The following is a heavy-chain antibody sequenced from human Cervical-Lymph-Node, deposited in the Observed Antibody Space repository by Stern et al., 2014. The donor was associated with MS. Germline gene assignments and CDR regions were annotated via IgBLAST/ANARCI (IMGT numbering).Heavy chain of an antibody. V-gene: IGHV3-15*01. Sequence: VHLVESGGGLVKPGGSLRLSCTASGFTFSNAWMSWVRQAPGKGLEWVARIKSKNDGGTIDYAAPVIGRFTISRDDSKKTLYLQMNSLKTEDTAMYYCATNTLWGQGTLVTVS. CDR1: GFTFSNAW. CDR3: ATNTL. D-gene: IGHD2/OR15-2a*01. CDR2: IKSKNDGGTI. J-gene: IGHJ4*02.